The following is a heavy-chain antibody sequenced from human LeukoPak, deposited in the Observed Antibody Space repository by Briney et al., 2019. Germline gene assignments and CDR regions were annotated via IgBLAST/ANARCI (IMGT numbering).Heavy chain of an antibody. D-gene: IGHD2-21*01. CDR3: ARTASCGTNCYSYFDY. V-gene: IGHV1-2*02. J-gene: IGHJ4*02. CDR1: GYTFTGYY. Sequence: ASVKVSCKASGYTFTGYYIHWVRQAPGQGLELMGWIDPNSGGTYYAQTFQARVTMTRDTSISTAYMELSRLRSDDTALYYCARTASCGTNCYSYFDYWGQGTLVTVSS. CDR2: IDPNSGGT.